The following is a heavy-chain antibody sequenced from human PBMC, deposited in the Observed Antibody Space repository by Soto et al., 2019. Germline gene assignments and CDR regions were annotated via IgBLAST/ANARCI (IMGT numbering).Heavy chain of an antibody. V-gene: IGHV1-58*01. CDR3: AAEPITMIV. D-gene: IGHD3-22*01. J-gene: IGHJ3*01. Sequence: VASVKVSCKASGFTFTSSPGQWVRQARGQRLEWIGWIVVGSGNTNYAQKFQERVTITRDMSTSTAYMELSSLRSEDTAVYYCAAEPITMIVWGQGTMVTVSS. CDR1: GFTFTSSP. CDR2: IVVGSGNT.